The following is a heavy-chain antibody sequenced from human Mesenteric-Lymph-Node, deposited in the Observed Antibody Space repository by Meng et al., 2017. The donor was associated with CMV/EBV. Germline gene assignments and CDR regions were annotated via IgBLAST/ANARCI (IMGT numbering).Heavy chain of an antibody. CDR2: MNPRNGFT. D-gene: IGHD3-3*01. Sequence: ASVKVSCKASGYAFTGYYMHWVRQAPGQGLEWMGWMNPRNGFTNFAQQFQGRVTMTRDTSITTAYMELSRLRSDDTAVYYCARRITIFGVVTERYFDYWGQGTLVTVSS. CDR1: GYAFTGYY. J-gene: IGHJ4*02. V-gene: IGHV1-2*02. CDR3: ARRITIFGVVTERYFDY.